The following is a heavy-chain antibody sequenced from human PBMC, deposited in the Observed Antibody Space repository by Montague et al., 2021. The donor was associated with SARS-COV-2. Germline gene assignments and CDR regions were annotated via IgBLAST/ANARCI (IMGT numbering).Heavy chain of an antibody. CDR1: GFTFSSYA. J-gene: IGHJ4*02. D-gene: IGHD6-13*01. CDR3: ARAQQLVLSWAGKGFDY. CDR2: ISYDGSNK. Sequence: SLRLSCAASGFTFSSYAMHWVRQAPGKGLEWVAVISYDGSNKYYVDSXKGRFTISRDNSKNTLYLQMNSLRAEDTAVYYCARAQQLVLSWAGKGFDYWGQGTLVTVSS. V-gene: IGHV3-30*04.